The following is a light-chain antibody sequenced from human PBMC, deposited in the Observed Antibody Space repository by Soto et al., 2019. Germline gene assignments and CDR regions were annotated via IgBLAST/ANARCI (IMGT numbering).Light chain of an antibody. Sequence: QSVLTQPASVSGSPGQSITIPCSGRSSDLGGLNYVSWYQQHPGKVPKLIIYKVDNRPSGISDRFSASKSGNTASLTISGLQAADEAHYYCSSYTTVPSPQWVFAGGTQLTVL. CDR2: KVD. J-gene: IGLJ3*02. CDR3: SSYTTVPSPQWV. CDR1: SSDLGGLNY. V-gene: IGLV2-14*01.